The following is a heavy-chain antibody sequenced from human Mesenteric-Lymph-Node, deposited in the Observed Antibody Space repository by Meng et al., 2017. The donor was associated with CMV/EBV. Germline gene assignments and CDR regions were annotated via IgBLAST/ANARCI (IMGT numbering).Heavy chain of an antibody. CDR3: ARVYCSSPSCYDYTLDV. CDR2: IKEDGSER. CDR1: GFTFSSYS. D-gene: IGHD2-2*01. V-gene: IGHV3-7*04. Sequence: GESLKISCAASGFTFSSYSMNWVRQAPGKGLEWVANIKEDGSERYYVDFVKGRFTISRDNAKKSLYLQMNSLRVEDTAVYYCARVYCSSPSCYDYTLDVWGQGTTVTVSS. J-gene: IGHJ6*02.